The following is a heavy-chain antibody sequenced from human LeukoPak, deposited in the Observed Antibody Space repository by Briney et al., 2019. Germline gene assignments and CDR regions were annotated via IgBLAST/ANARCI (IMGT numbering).Heavy chain of an antibody. Sequence: GGSLRLSCAASGFTFSSYAMSWVRQAPGKGLEWVSVISGSGVGTYYADSVKGRFTISRDNSKNTLYLQMHSLRAEDTAVYYCAKDLLSSWSYYYGMDVWGQGTTVTVSS. J-gene: IGHJ6*02. D-gene: IGHD6-13*01. V-gene: IGHV3-23*01. CDR3: AKDLLSSWSYYYGMDV. CDR1: GFTFSSYA. CDR2: ISGSGVGT.